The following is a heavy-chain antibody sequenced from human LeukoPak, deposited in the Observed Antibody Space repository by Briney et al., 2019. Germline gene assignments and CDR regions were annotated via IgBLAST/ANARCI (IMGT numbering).Heavy chain of an antibody. J-gene: IGHJ3*02. CDR2: INHSGST. CDR1: GGSFSGYY. CDR3: ARQPRYCSSTSCYRDAFDI. Sequence: SETLSLTCAVYGGSFSGYYWSWIRQPPGKGLEWIGEINHSGSTNYNPSLKSRVTISVDTSKNQFSLKLSSVTAADTAVYYCARQPRYCSSTSCYRDAFDIWGQGTMVTVSS. V-gene: IGHV4-34*01. D-gene: IGHD2-2*02.